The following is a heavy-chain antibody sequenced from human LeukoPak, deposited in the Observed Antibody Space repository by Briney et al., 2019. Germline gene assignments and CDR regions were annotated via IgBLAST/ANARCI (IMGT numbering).Heavy chain of an antibody. D-gene: IGHD3-10*01. J-gene: IGHJ4*02. Sequence: SETLSLTCTVSGDSISGYYWSWIRQSAGKGLEWIGRIYSSGSTNYNPSLKSRVSISVDTSKNQFSLRLSSVTAADTAAYYCARVSGSYYSDFDYWGQGTLVTVSS. CDR2: IYSSGST. CDR3: ARVSGSYYSDFDY. CDR1: GDSISGYY. V-gene: IGHV4-4*07.